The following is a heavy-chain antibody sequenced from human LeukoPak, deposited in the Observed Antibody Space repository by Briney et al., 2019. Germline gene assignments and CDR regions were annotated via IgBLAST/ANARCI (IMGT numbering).Heavy chain of an antibody. V-gene: IGHV4-59*01. J-gene: IGHJ6*03. CDR2: IYYSGST. D-gene: IGHD3-10*01. CDR1: GGSISSYY. Sequence: PSETLSLTCTVSGGSISSYYWSWIRQPPGKGLEWIGYIYYSGSTNYNPSLKSRVTISVDTSKNQFSLKLSSVTAADTAVYYRARVSNLNYYGSGSYYFYYYYYYMDVWGKGTTVTISS. CDR3: ARVSNLNYYGSGSYYFYYYYYYMDV.